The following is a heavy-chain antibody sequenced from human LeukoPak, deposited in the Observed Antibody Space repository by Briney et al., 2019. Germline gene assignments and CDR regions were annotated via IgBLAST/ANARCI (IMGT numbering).Heavy chain of an antibody. CDR1: GGSISSYY. Sequence: SETLSLTCTVSGGSISSYYWSWIRQPAGKGLEWIGRIYTSGSTNYNPSLKSRVTMSVDTSKNQFSLRLSSVTAADTAVYNCAREQSITIFGVVLGAFDIWGQGTMVTVSS. D-gene: IGHD3-3*01. J-gene: IGHJ3*02. CDR3: AREQSITIFGVVLGAFDI. V-gene: IGHV4-4*07. CDR2: IYTSGST.